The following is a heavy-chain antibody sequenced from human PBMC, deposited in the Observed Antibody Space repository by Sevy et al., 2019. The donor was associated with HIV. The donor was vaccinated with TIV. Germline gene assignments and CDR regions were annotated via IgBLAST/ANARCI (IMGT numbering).Heavy chain of an antibody. CDR1: GGSINSGGYS. CDR2: IFQSGAT. CDR3: ARGGGGDFSSWYGAFDV. D-gene: IGHD6-13*01. V-gene: IGHV4-30-2*01. J-gene: IGHJ3*01. Sequence: SETLSLTCAVSGGSINSGGYSWSWIRQPPGKGLEWIGYIFQSGATYYIPSLKSRVSISVDMSRNQFSLNLRSVTAAATAVYYWARGGGGDFSSWYGAFDVCGQVTMVSDS.